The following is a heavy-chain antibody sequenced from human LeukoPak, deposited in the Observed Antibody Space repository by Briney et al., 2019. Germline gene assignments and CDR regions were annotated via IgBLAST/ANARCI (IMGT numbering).Heavy chain of an antibody. CDR1: GLTFSNYA. Sequence: PGGSLRLSCAASGLTFSNYALNWVRQAPGKGLEWVPVIYSGGSTYYADSVKGRFTISRDNSKNTLYLQMNSLRAEDTAVYYCAKEGIAAARAFDIWGQGTMVTVSS. CDR3: AKEGIAAARAFDI. V-gene: IGHV3-23*03. J-gene: IGHJ3*02. D-gene: IGHD6-13*01. CDR2: IYSGGST.